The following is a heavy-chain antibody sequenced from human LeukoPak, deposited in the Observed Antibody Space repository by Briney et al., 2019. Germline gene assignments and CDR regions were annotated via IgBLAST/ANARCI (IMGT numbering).Heavy chain of an antibody. Sequence: ASVKVSCKVSGYTLTELSMHWVRQAPGKGLEWMGGFDPEDGETIYAQKFQGRVTMTEDTSTDTAYMELSSLRFEDTAVYYCARDRNRSFGGVSHFDYWGQGTLVTVSS. CDR3: ARDRNRSFGGVSHFDY. CDR1: GYTLTELS. CDR2: FDPEDGET. V-gene: IGHV1-24*01. J-gene: IGHJ4*02. D-gene: IGHD3-16*01.